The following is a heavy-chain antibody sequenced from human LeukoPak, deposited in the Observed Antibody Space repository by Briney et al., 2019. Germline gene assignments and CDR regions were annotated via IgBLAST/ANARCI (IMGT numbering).Heavy chain of an antibody. V-gene: IGHV1-2*02. CDR3: ARAVEIRIKNNPFDY. D-gene: IGHD5-24*01. J-gene: IGHJ4*02. Sequence: ASVKVSCKASGYTFTSYAMHWVRQAPGQGLEWMGWITPSGGTNYPQKFQGRVAITRDTSITTAYMDLSRLTSDDTAVYYCARAVEIRIKNNPFDYWGQGTLVTVSS. CDR1: GYTFTSYA. CDR2: ITPSGGT.